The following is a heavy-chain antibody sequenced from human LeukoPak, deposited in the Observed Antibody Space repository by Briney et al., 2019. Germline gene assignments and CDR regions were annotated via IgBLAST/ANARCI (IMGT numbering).Heavy chain of an antibody. CDR3: ARDGNYDFWSGYYYFDY. CDR2: ISSSSSYI. J-gene: IGHJ4*02. Sequence: RGSLRLSCAASGFTFSSHSMNWVRQAPGKGLEWVSSISSSSSYIYYADSVKGRFTISRDNAKNSLYLQMNSLRAEDTAVYYCARDGNYDFWSGYYYFDYWGQGTLVTVSS. V-gene: IGHV3-21*01. D-gene: IGHD3-3*01. CDR1: GFTFSSHS.